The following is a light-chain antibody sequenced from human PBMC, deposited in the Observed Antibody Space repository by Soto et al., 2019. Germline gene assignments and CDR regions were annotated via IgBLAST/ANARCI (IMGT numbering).Light chain of an antibody. V-gene: IGKV1-5*03. J-gene: IGKJ1*01. Sequence: DIQMTQSPSTLSASVGDRVTITFRASQSISSWLAWYQQKPGKAPKLLIYKASSLESGVPSRFSGSGSGTEFTLTISSLQPDDFATYYCQQYNSYSWTFGQGTKADIK. CDR2: KAS. CDR1: QSISSW. CDR3: QQYNSYSWT.